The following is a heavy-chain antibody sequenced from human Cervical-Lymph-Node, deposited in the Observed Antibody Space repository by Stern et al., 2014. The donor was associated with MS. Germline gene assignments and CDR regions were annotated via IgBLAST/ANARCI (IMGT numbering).Heavy chain of an antibody. V-gene: IGHV1-69*01. CDR3: ARHQGGIAAS. J-gene: IGHJ5*02. CDR2: ITPMLGTT. D-gene: IGHD6-13*01. Sequence: VQLEGSGAEVKKPGSSVKVSCKASGDTFSSFDIGWVRQAPGQGPEWLGVITPMLGTTNYAQKFQGRVPFTADESTSTTYMELSSRRSEDTAVYYCARHQGGIAASWAQGTLVTVSS. CDR1: GDTFSSFD.